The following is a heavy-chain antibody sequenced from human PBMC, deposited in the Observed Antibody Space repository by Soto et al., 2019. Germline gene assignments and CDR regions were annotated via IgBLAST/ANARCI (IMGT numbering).Heavy chain of an antibody. D-gene: IGHD3-16*01. Sequence: QVQLQESGPGLVKPSETLSLTCTVSGGSISSYYWSWIRQPPGKGLEWIGYITYSGSTNYNPSLKSRVTISVDPSKNQFSLKLSSVTAADTAVYYCARGSNGRGEFWFDPWGQGTLVTVSS. J-gene: IGHJ5*02. V-gene: IGHV4-59*01. CDR1: GGSISSYY. CDR3: ARGSNGRGEFWFDP. CDR2: ITYSGST.